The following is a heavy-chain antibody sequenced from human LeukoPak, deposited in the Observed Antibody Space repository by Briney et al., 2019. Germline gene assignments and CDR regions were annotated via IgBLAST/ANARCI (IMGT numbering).Heavy chain of an antibody. Sequence: GGSLRLSCAASGFTFSSYEMNWVRQAPGKGLEWVSYITSSGSTIHYADSVKGRFTISRDNAKNSLYLQMDSLRAEDTAVYYCARVTFNYFDYWGQGTLVTVSS. CDR3: ARVTFNYFDY. CDR1: GFTFSSYE. D-gene: IGHD1-14*01. J-gene: IGHJ4*02. V-gene: IGHV3-48*03. CDR2: ITSSGSTI.